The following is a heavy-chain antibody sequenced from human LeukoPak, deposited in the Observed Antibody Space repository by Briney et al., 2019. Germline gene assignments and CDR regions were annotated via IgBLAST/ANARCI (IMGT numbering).Heavy chain of an antibody. CDR3: ARGGVWRTLSLNYYMDV. V-gene: IGHV1-46*01. J-gene: IGHJ6*03. CDR2: INPSGGST. D-gene: IGHD1-7*01. CDR1: GYTFINYY. Sequence: GASVKVSCKASGYTFINYYMHWVRQAPGQGLEWMGIINPSGGSTSYAQKFQGRVTMTRDTSTSTVYMELSSLRSEDTAVYYCARGGVWRTLSLNYYMDVWGKGTTVTISS.